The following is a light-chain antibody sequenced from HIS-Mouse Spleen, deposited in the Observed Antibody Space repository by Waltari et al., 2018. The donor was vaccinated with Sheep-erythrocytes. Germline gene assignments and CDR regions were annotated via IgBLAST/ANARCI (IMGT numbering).Light chain of an antibody. J-gene: IGLJ1*01. Sequence: SYELTQPPSVSVSPGQTASITCPGAKLGDKYACWYQQKPGQSPVLVIYQDNKRPSGIPERFSGSNSGNTATLTISGTQAMDEADYYCQAWDSSLYVFGTGTKVTVL. CDR1: KLGDKY. V-gene: IGLV3-1*01. CDR3: QAWDSSLYV. CDR2: QDN.